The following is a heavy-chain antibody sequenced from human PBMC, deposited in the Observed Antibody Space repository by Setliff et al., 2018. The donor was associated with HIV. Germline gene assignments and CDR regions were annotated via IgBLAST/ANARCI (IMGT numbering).Heavy chain of an antibody. D-gene: IGHD3-10*01. Sequence: ASVKVSCKTSGYTFITYDINWVRQAAGQGLEWMGWMNPNSGNTNFAQKFQGRVTMTRDTSIGTAYMELRSLRSEDTAVYYCARGRRLLRGILVYWGQGTRVTAPQ. V-gene: IGHV1-8*02. J-gene: IGHJ4*02. CDR1: GYTFITYD. CDR2: MNPNSGNT. CDR3: ARGRRLLRGILVY.